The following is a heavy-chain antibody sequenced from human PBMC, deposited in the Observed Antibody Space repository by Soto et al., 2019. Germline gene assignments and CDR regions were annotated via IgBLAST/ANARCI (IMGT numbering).Heavy chain of an antibody. Sequence: SETLSLTCTVARGSNVSGDYYCIWIRQPPGNGLEWIGYVYHTGRDYYEPSLKSRATISIDTSKNQFSLKLNSVTAADAAVYYCARSMVRGGWFDPWGQGTLVTVSS. CDR3: ARSMVRGGWFDP. CDR1: RGSNVSGDYY. V-gene: IGHV4-30-4*01. CDR2: VYHTGRD. J-gene: IGHJ5*02. D-gene: IGHD3-10*01.